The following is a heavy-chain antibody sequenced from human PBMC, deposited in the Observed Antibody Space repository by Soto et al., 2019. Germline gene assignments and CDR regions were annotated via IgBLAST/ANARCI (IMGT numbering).Heavy chain of an antibody. V-gene: IGHV3-11*06. CDR2: ISSSSSYT. CDR3: ARRRDGSKGFDP. CDR1: GFTFSDYY. Sequence: GGSLILSCAASGFTFSDYYMSWIRQAPGKGLEWVSYISSSSSYTNYADSVKGRFTISRDKAKNSLYLQMNSLRAEDTAVYYCARRRDGSKGFDPWGQGTLVTVSS. D-gene: IGHD5-12*01. J-gene: IGHJ5*02.